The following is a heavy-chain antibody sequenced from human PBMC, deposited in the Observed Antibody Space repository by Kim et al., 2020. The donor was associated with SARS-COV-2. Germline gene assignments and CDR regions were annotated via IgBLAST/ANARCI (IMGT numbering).Heavy chain of an antibody. CDR3: ARGAWGSGSYYSFAFYYGMDV. V-gene: IGHV4-59*01. Sequence: SETLSLTCTVSGGSISSYYWSWIRQPPGKGLEWIGYIYYSGSTNYNPSLKSRVTISVDTSKNQFSLKLSSVTAADTAVYYCARGAWGSGSYYSFAFYYGMDVWGQGTTVTVSS. J-gene: IGHJ6*02. CDR1: GGSISSYY. CDR2: IYYSGST. D-gene: IGHD3-10*01.